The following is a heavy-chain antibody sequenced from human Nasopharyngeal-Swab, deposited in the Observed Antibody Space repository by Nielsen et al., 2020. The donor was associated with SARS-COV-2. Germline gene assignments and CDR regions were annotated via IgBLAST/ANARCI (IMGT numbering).Heavy chain of an antibody. V-gene: IGHV1-2*02. CDR3: ARALTDTRFGPVH. CDR2: INPNTGGT. CDR1: GYTFIDYY. J-gene: IGHJ4*02. D-gene: IGHD3-9*01. Sequence: ASVKVSCKASGYTFIDYYIYWVRQAPGQGLEWMGWINPNTGGTNYAQKFQGRVTMTRDTSTSTVYMELSSLRSDDTAVYYCARALTDTRFGPVHWGQGTLVTVSS.